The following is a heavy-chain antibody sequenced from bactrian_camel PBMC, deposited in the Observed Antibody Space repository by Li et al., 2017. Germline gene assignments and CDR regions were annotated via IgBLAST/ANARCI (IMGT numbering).Heavy chain of an antibody. CDR3: ASGRPGASCAVDYGTLRFTNY. D-gene: IGHD4*01. J-gene: IGHJ4*01. Sequence: VQLVESGGGSVQAGGSLRLSCTTSDWMYGRYCMGWFRQAPGESRERVADIDSRGYTTYADSVKGRFPLSKDNAKKTVYLRMNSLKPEDTAMYICASGRPGASCAVDYGTLRFTNYWDQGTQVTVS. CDR2: IDSRGYT. CDR1: DWMYGRYC. V-gene: IGHV3S53*01.